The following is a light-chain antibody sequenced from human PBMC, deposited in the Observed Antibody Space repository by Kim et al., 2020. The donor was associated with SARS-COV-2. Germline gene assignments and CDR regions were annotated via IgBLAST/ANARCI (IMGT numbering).Light chain of an antibody. V-gene: IGKV3-11*01. CDR2: DAS. Sequence: PLSLSPGERATPSCRASQSITNHFAWYQQKPGQAPRLLMYDASIRATGIPARFSGSGSGTDFTLTISSLEPEDFAVYYCQQRGTLFGGGTKVDIK. CDR1: QSITNH. CDR3: QQRGTL. J-gene: IGKJ4*02.